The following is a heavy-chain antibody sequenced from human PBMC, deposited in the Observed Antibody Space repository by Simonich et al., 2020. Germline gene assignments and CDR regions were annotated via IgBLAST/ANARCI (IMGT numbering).Heavy chain of an antibody. D-gene: IGHD3-10*01. CDR1: GGTFSSYA. Sequence: QVQLVQSGAEVKKPGSSVKVSCKAFGGTFSSYASSWMRQAPGKGLEWKGGNIPNLDIANYEQKFQGRVTITADKATSTVYMELSSLRSEDTAVYYCARTNTMRELDTMVRGVDYFDYWGQGTLVTVSS. V-gene: IGHV1-69*09. J-gene: IGHJ4*02. CDR2: NIPNLDIA. CDR3: ARTNTMRELDTMVRGVDYFDY.